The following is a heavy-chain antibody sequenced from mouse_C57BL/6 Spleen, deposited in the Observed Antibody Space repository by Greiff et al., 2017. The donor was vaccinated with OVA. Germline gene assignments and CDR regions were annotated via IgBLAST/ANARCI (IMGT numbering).Heavy chain of an antibody. V-gene: IGHV5-17*01. CDR2: ISSGSSTI. J-gene: IGHJ2*01. CDR3: ARSYYGSSFDY. Sequence: EVKVVESGGGLVKPGGSLKLSCAASGFTFSDYGMHWVRQAPEKGLAWVAYISSGSSTIYYADPVKGRFTISRDNAKNTLFLQMTSLRSEDTAMYYCARSYYGSSFDYWGQGTTLTVSS. D-gene: IGHD1-1*01. CDR1: GFTFSDYG.